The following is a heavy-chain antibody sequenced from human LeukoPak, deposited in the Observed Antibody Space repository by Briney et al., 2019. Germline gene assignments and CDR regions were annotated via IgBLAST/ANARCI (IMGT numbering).Heavy chain of an antibody. Sequence: GESLKISCTASGFTFGDYAMTWVRQAPGKGLEWVGFIRSKAYGGTTEYAASVKGRFTISRDDSKSIAYLQTNSLKTEDTAVYYCTREAAWSGYSADFDYWGQGTLVTVSS. CDR1: GFTFGDYA. CDR3: TREAAWSGYSADFDY. CDR2: IRSKAYGGTT. D-gene: IGHD3-3*01. J-gene: IGHJ4*02. V-gene: IGHV3-49*04.